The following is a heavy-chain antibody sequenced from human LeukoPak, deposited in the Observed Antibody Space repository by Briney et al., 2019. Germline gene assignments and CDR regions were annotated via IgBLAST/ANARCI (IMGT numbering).Heavy chain of an antibody. CDR3: ARAWATSDAFDI. CDR2: IYYSGST. Sequence: SETLSLTCTVSGGSISSYYWSWIRQPPGKGLEWVGYIYYSGSTNYNPSLKRRVTISVDTSKNQFSLKLSSVTAADTAVYYCARAWATSDAFDIWGQGTMVTVSS. D-gene: IGHD1-26*01. CDR1: GGSISSYY. J-gene: IGHJ3*02. V-gene: IGHV4-59*01.